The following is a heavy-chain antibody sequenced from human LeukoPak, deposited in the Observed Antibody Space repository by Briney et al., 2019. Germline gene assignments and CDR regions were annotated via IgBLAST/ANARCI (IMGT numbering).Heavy chain of an antibody. D-gene: IGHD3-22*01. CDR1: GGTFSSYA. CDR2: INAGNGNT. CDR3: ARELVTMIVVDNDAFDI. J-gene: IGHJ3*02. Sequence: ASVKVSCKASGGTFSSYAISWVRQAPGQRLEWMGWINAGNGNTKYSQKFQGRVTITRDTSASTAYMELSSLRSEDTAVYYCARELVTMIVVDNDAFDIWGQGTMVTVSS. V-gene: IGHV1-3*01.